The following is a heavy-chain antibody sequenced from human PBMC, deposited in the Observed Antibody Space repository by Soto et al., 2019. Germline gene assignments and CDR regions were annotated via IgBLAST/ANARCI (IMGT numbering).Heavy chain of an antibody. D-gene: IGHD3-3*01. J-gene: IGHJ6*02. CDR1: GFTFSSYT. Sequence: EVQLLESGGGLVQPGGSLRLSCAASGFTFSSYTMSWVRQAPGKGLEWVSAISGSGGSTYYADPVRGRLTISRDNSKNTLYLQMNSLRAEDTAVYYCAKDRDFLWCYGMDVWGQGTTVTVSS. V-gene: IGHV3-23*01. CDR3: AKDRDFLWCYGMDV. CDR2: ISGSGGST.